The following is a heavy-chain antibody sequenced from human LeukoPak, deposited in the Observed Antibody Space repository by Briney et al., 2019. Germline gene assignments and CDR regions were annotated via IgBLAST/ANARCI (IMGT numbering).Heavy chain of an antibody. D-gene: IGHD4-23*01. CDR1: GFTFSSYA. Sequence: PGGSLRFSCAASGFTFSSYAMSWVRQAPGKGLEWVSAISGSGGSTYYADSVKGRFTISRDNSKNTLYLQMNSLRAEDTAVYYCAKASCWGNSCLYYYYYMDVWGKGTTVTVSS. CDR2: ISGSGGST. CDR3: AKASCWGNSCLYYYYYMDV. J-gene: IGHJ6*03. V-gene: IGHV3-23*01.